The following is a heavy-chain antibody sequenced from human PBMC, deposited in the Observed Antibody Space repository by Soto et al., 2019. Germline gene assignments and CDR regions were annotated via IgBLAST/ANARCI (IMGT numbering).Heavy chain of an antibody. Sequence: GGSLRLSCAASGFTFSSYSMNWVRQAPGKGLEWVSSISSSSSYIYYADSVKGRFTISRDNAKNSLYLQMNSLRAEDTAVYYCARTPHYDYIWGSPRLIDYWGQGTLVTVSS. J-gene: IGHJ4*02. CDR3: ARTPHYDYIWGSPRLIDY. CDR1: GFTFSSYS. D-gene: IGHD3-16*01. V-gene: IGHV3-21*01. CDR2: ISSSSSYI.